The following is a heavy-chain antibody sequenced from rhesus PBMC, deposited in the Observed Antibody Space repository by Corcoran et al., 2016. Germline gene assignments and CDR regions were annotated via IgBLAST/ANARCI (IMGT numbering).Heavy chain of an antibody. CDR1: GGSISDSYR. J-gene: IGHJ4*01. V-gene: IGHV4S10*01. D-gene: IGHD6-31*01. CDR2: IYGSSTST. Sequence: QVQLQESGPGVVKPSETLSLTCAVSGGSISDSYRRSWIRQPPGKGLEWIGYIYGSSTSTNYNPSLKSRVTISKDTSRNQFSLKLSSVTAADTAVYYCARVDSSGWGFDYWGQGVLVTVSS. CDR3: ARVDSSGWGFDY.